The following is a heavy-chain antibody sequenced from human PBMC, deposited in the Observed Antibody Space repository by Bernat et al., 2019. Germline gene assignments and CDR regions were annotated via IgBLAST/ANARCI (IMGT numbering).Heavy chain of an antibody. D-gene: IGHD6-6*01. CDR3: ARVWQGNDARPQKGIAARPRKYYFDY. CDR2: INAGNGNT. V-gene: IGHV1-3*01. J-gene: IGHJ4*02. CDR1: GYTFTSYA. Sequence: QVQLVQSGAEVKKPGASVTVSCKASGYTFTSYAMHWVRQAPGQRLEWMGWINAGNGNTKYSQKFQGRVTITRDTAASTAYMELSSLRSEETAVYYCARVWQGNDARPQKGIAARPRKYYFDYWGQGTLVTVSS.